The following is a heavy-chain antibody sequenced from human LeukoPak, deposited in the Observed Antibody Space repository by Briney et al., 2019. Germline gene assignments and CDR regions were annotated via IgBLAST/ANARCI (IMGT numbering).Heavy chain of an antibody. CDR3: NKGPPLVALSSTRVTSPDNWFDP. CDR1: GFTFSNAW. V-gene: IGHV3-15*01. Sequence: GGSLRLSCAASGFTFSNAWMSWVRQAPGKGLEWVGRIKSKTDGGTTDYAAPVKGRFTISRDDSKNTLYLQMNSLKTEEPAVYLLNKGPPLVALSSTRVTSPDNWFDPWGQGTLVTVSS. J-gene: IGHJ5*02. CDR2: IKSKTDGGTT. D-gene: IGHD6-13*01.